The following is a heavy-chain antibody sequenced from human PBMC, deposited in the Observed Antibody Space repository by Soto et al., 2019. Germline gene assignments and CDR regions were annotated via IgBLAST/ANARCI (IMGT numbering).Heavy chain of an antibody. D-gene: IGHD3-10*01. CDR3: ARDYYYGSGSSSWFDP. V-gene: IGHV4-30-2*01. J-gene: IGHJ5*02. CDR2: IYHSGST. Sequence: SETLSLTCAVSGGSISSGGYSWSWIRQPPGKGLEWIGYIYHSGSTYYNPSLKSRVTISVDRSKNQFSLKLSSVTAADTAVYYCARDYYYGSGSSSWFDPWGQGTLVT. CDR1: GGSISSGGYS.